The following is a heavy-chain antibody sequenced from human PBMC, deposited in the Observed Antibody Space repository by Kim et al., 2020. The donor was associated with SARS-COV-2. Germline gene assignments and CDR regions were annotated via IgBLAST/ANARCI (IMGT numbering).Heavy chain of an antibody. J-gene: IGHJ3*02. V-gene: IGHV7-4-1*02. CDR2: INTNTGNP. CDR3: ATGLRGYGGNYAFDI. D-gene: IGHD5-12*01. Sequence: ASVKVSCKASGYTFTNYAMNWVRQAPGQGLEWMGWINTNTGNPTVAQGFTGRFVFSLDTSVSTAYLQITRLKAEDTAMYYCATGLRGYGGNYAFDIWGQGTMVTVSS. CDR1: GYTFTNYA.